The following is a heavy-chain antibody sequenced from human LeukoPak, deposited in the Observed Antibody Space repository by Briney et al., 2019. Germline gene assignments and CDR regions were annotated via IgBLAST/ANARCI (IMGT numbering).Heavy chain of an antibody. V-gene: IGHV3-30*04. CDR1: GFSFSNFA. CDR3: ASLFVPRLDY. CDR2: ISYDGGNQ. Sequence: GGSLRLSCAASGFSFSNFAIHWVRQAPGKGLEWVAVISYDGGNQYYADSVRGRFTISRDNSKNTLYLQMNSLRLEDTAVYYCASLFVPRLDYWGQGTLVTVSS. J-gene: IGHJ4*02. D-gene: IGHD2-21*01.